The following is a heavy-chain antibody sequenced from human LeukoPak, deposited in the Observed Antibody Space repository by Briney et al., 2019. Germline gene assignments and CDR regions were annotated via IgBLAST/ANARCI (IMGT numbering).Heavy chain of an antibody. CDR3: ARDKSGSYYYS. CDR1: GFTVSSDY. J-gene: IGHJ4*02. Sequence: GGSLRLSCAASGFTVSSDYMSWVRQAPGKGLEWVSVIYSGGSTYYADSVKGRFTISRDNSKNTLYLQTNSLRAEDTAVYYCARDKSGSYYYSWGQGTLVTVSS. V-gene: IGHV3-66*02. CDR2: IYSGGST. D-gene: IGHD1-26*01.